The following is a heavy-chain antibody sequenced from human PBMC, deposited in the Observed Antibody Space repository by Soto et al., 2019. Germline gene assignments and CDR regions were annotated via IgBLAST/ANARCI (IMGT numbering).Heavy chain of an antibody. D-gene: IGHD1-26*01. V-gene: IGHV4-31*03. CDR2: IYYSGNT. CDR3: ERAPSI. Sequence: QVQLQESGPGLVKPSQTLSLTCTVSGGSSSSGGYYWTWIRQHPEKGLEWIGYIYYSGNTYYNPSLKSRLTISVDTSKNQVSLKLSSVTAADTAWYYWERAPSIWGQGTLVTVSS. J-gene: IGHJ4*02. CDR1: GGSSSSGGYY.